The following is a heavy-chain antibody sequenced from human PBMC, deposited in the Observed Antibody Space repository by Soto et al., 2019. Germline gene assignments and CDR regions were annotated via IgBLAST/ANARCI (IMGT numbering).Heavy chain of an antibody. CDR1: GFTFSSYS. J-gene: IGHJ6*02. V-gene: IGHV3-21*01. Sequence: PGGSLRLSCAASGFTFSSYSMNWVRQAPGKGLEWVSSISSSSSYIYYADSVKGRFTISRDNAKNSLYLQMNSLRAEDTAVYYCAREGNYDILTGYYAQAAYYYGMDVWGQGTTVTV. D-gene: IGHD3-9*01. CDR3: AREGNYDILTGYYAQAAYYYGMDV. CDR2: ISSSSSYI.